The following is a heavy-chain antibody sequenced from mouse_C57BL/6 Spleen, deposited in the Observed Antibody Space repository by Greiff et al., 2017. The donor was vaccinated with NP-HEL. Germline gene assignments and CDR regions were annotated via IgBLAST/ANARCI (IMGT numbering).Heavy chain of an antibody. J-gene: IGHJ4*01. CDR3: TRRGDSSGHGAMDY. CDR1: GYTFTDYE. V-gene: IGHV1-15*01. CDR2: IDPETGGT. Sequence: VQLQQSGAELVRPGASVTLSCKASGYTFTDYEMHWVKQTPVHSLEWIGAIDPETGGTAYNQKFKGKAILTADKSSSTAYMELRSLTSEDSAVYYCTRRGDSSGHGAMDYWGQGTSVTVSS. D-gene: IGHD3-2*02.